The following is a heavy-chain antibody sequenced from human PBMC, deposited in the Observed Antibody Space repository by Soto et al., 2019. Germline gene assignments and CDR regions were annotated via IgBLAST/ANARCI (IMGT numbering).Heavy chain of an antibody. D-gene: IGHD3-3*01. V-gene: IGHV3-23*01. Sequence: GGSLRLSCAASGFTFSSYAMSWVRQAPGKGLEWVSAISGSGGSTYYADSVKGRFTISGDNSKNTLYLQMNSLRAEDTAVYYCAKSLPPYYDFWSGYSHVDYWGQGTLVTVSS. CDR3: AKSLPPYYDFWSGYSHVDY. CDR2: ISGSGGST. CDR1: GFTFSSYA. J-gene: IGHJ4*02.